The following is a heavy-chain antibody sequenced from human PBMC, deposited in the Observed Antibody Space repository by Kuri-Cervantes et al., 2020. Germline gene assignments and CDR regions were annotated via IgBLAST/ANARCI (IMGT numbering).Heavy chain of an antibody. J-gene: IGHJ5*02. CDR3: ARRDPPHIAAAGTGGWFDP. D-gene: IGHD6-13*01. Sequence: GESLKISCAASGITVSSNYMRWVRQAPGKGLEWVAKIKQDGSEKYYVDSVKGRFTISRDNAKNSLYLQMNSLRAEDTAVYYCARRDPPHIAAAGTGGWFDPWGQGTLVTVSS. CDR1: GITVSSNY. CDR2: IKQDGSEK. V-gene: IGHV3-7*01.